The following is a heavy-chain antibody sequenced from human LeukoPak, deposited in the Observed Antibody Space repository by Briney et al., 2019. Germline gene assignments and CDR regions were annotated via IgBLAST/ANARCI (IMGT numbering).Heavy chain of an antibody. CDR1: EFTFTNYL. D-gene: IGHD5-12*01. J-gene: IGHJ3*02. CDR2: INQHGSET. CDR3: VRDAGYSGYLINDI. V-gene: IGHV3-7*01. Sequence: GGSLRLSCIASEFTFTNYLMSWVRQAPGKGLEWVAYINQHGSETFYVDSVKGRFTISRDNTQNSLYLQMNSLRPEDTALYYCVRDAGYSGYLINDIWGQGTMVTVSS.